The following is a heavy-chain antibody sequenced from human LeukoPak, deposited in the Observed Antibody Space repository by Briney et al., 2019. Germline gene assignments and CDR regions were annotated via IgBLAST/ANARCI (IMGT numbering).Heavy chain of an antibody. D-gene: IGHD3-3*01. CDR2: INHSGST. Sequence: SETLSLTCAVYGGSFSGYYWSWIRQPPGKGLEWIGEINHSGSTNYNPSLKSRVTISVDTSKNQFSLKLSSVTAADTAVYYCARGTIFGVVPYYFDYWGQGTLVTVSP. CDR3: ARGTIFGVVPYYFDY. J-gene: IGHJ4*02. CDR1: GGSFSGYY. V-gene: IGHV4-34*01.